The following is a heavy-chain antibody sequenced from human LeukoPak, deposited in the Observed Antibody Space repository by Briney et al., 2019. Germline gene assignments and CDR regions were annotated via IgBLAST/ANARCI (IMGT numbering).Heavy chain of an antibody. CDR2: INHRGTT. Sequence: SETLSLTCAVYGGSFSDYYGIWIRQPPGKGLEWIAEINHRGTTNYNPSLKSRLSLSVDTSNRHFSLKLTSVTAADTAVYYCARAFDYYFDYWSQGTLVTVSS. CDR3: ARAFDYYFDY. D-gene: IGHD2-21*01. V-gene: IGHV4-34*01. CDR1: GGSFSDYY. J-gene: IGHJ4*02.